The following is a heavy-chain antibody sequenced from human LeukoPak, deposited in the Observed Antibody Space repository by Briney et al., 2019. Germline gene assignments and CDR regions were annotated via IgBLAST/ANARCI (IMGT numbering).Heavy chain of an antibody. CDR2: IQYDESNR. D-gene: IGHD4-23*01. V-gene: IGHV3-30*02. CDR3: AKSDAGNPDY. CDR1: GFSFRNYG. J-gene: IGHJ4*02. Sequence: GSLRLSCAAPGFSFRNYGMHWVRQAPGQGLEWVAFIQYDESNRFYADSVKGRFTISRDSSKKQLYLQMNSLRAEDTAVYYCAKSDAGNPDYWGQGTLVTVSS.